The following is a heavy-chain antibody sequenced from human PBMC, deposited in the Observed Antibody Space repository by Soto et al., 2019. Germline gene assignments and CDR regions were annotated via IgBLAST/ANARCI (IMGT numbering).Heavy chain of an antibody. V-gene: IGHV4-28*01. CDR3: ARREIQGPIDY. CDR2: IYYSGTT. J-gene: IGHJ4*02. Sequence: QVQLQESGPGLVKPSDTLSLTCAASGYSISSSNWWGWIRQPPGKGLEWIGYIYYSGTTYYNPSLKSQVTRSVDTSKNQFSVKLTSVTAVDTAVYYCARREIQGPIDYWGQGTLVTVSS. CDR1: GYSISSSNW. D-gene: IGHD1-26*01.